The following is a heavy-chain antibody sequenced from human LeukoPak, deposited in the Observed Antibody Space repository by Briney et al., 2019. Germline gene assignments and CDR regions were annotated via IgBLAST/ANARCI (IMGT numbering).Heavy chain of an antibody. V-gene: IGHV3-21*01. D-gene: IGHD3-10*01. Sequence: GGSLRLSCSASGFTFSSYAMHWVRQAPGKGLEWVSSISSSSSYIYYAVSVKGRFTISRDNAKNSLYLQMNSLRAEDTAVYYCARSFYGSGSYQDYWGQGTLLTVSS. CDR3: ARSFYGSGSYQDY. CDR2: ISSSSSYI. CDR1: GFTFSSYA. J-gene: IGHJ4*02.